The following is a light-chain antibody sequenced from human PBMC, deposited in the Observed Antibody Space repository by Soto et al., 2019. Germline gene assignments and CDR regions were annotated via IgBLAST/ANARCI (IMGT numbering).Light chain of an antibody. CDR1: ESVSSGY. J-gene: IGKJ1*01. CDR2: GAS. V-gene: IGKV3-20*01. CDR3: QQFPSWT. Sequence: DIVLTQSPGTLSLSPGESATLSCRASESVSSGYLAWYQHKPGQAPRLLIYGASNRATGIPDRFNGGGSGTDFILTISRLEPEDFAVYYCQQFPSWTFGQGTKVEI.